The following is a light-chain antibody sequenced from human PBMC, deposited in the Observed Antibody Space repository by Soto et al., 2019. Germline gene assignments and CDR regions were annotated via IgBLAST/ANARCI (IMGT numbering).Light chain of an antibody. J-gene: IGKJ5*01. CDR3: QVRTNWSIA. V-gene: IGKV3-11*01. CDR1: QSVSSY. Sequence: ELVLSHSPATLSLTPGERATLSCRASQSVSSYLAWYQQKPGQAPRLLIYDASNRATGIPARFSGTGSGTDFTLTINNLEPEDFAVYYCQVRTNWSIAFGRGTRLKI. CDR2: DAS.